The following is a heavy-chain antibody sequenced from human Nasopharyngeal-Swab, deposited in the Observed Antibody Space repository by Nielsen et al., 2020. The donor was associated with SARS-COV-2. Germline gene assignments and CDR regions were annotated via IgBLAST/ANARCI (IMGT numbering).Heavy chain of an antibody. CDR2: ITRSGNT. CDR1: GVSFSGYH. V-gene: IGHV4-34*01. D-gene: IGHD2-2*01. CDR3: ARVNNGGGIVPASYSFFMDV. Sequence: SETLSLTCSLNGVSFSGYHWGWIRQSPGKRLEWIGDITRSGNTNYNPALKSRVIMSVATSTAEFSLKLTSVTAADTAIYFCARVNNGGGIVPASYSFFMDVWGKGTSVAVSS. J-gene: IGHJ6*03.